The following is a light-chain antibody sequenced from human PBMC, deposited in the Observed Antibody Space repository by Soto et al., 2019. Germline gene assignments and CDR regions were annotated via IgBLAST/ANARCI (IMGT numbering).Light chain of an antibody. J-gene: IGKJ2*01. Sequence: DIQMTQSPSTLSASVGDRVTITCRASQSISTWLAWYQQKPGKAPKLLIYDVSNLQSGVPSRFSGSGSETEFTLTIGSLQPDDSAIYHCQQYSTHSTFGQGTKLEIK. V-gene: IGKV1-5*01. CDR2: DVS. CDR1: QSISTW. CDR3: QQYSTHST.